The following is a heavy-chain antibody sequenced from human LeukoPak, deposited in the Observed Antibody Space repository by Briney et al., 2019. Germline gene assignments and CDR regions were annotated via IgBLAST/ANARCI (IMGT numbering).Heavy chain of an antibody. CDR1: GFTFTSAW. Sequence: PGGALRLSCAVSGFTFTSAWMHWVRQAPGKGLEWVGRIKSESDGGTTDYAAPVKGRLTISRQDSKNTLYLQMNSLRPEDTAVYYCTTHAYSSAGTYHDFWGQGTLVIVSS. CDR3: TTHAYSSAGTYHDF. J-gene: IGHJ4*02. D-gene: IGHD3-10*01. V-gene: IGHV3-15*01. CDR2: IKSESDGGTT.